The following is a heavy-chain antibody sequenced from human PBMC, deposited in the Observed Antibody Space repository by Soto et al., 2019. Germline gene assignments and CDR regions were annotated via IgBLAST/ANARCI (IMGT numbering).Heavy chain of an antibody. CDR3: ARETRVVVVPAGIPGSYYYYGMDV. J-gene: IGHJ6*02. Sequence: SETLSLTCTVSGGSISSYYWSWIRQPAGKGLEWIGRIYTSGSTNYNPPLKSRVTMSVDTSKNQFSLKLSTVTAADAAVYYCARETRVVVVPAGIPGSYYYYGMDVWGQGTTVTVSS. CDR1: GGSISSYY. V-gene: IGHV4-4*07. CDR2: IYTSGST. D-gene: IGHD2-2*02.